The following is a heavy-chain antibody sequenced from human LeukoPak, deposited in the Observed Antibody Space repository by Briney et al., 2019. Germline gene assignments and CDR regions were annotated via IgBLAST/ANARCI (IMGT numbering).Heavy chain of an antibody. J-gene: IGHJ4*02. CDR2: ISAYNGNT. V-gene: IGHV1-18*01. CDR3: ARDSVVPAAMGILYFDY. D-gene: IGHD2-2*01. CDR1: GYTFTSYG. Sequence: GASVKVSCKASGYTFTSYGISWVRQAPGQGLEWMGWISAYNGNTNYAQKLQGRVTMTTDTSTSTAYMELRSLRSDDTAVYYCARDSVVPAAMGILYFDYWGQGTLVTVSS.